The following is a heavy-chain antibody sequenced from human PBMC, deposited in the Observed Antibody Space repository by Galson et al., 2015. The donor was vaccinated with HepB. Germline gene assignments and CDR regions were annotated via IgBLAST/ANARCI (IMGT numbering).Heavy chain of an antibody. CDR2: IRSKANSYAT. CDR1: GFTFSGSA. CDR3: TGWGYSYDYYYYGMDV. Sequence: SLRLSCAASGFTFSGSAMHWVRQASGKGLEWVGRIRSKANSYATAYAASVKGRFTISRDDSKNTAYLQMNSLKTEDTAVYYCTGWGYSYDYYYYGMDVWGQGTTVTVSS. J-gene: IGHJ6*02. V-gene: IGHV3-73*01. D-gene: IGHD5-18*01.